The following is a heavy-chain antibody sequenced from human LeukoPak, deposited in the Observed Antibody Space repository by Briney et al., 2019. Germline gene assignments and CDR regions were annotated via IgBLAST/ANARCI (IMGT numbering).Heavy chain of an antibody. V-gene: IGHV3-23*01. D-gene: IGHD5-18*01. Sequence: WGSLRLSCADSRFTFSSYAMTWVRQAPGKGLEWVAVNRTPDGNEHYADSVGGRFTISVDTSRSILYLQTTSLRGEDTAVYYCAKYAPSDTKPTRYFDYWGPGTLVTVSS. CDR3: AKYAPSDTKPTRYFDY. CDR1: RFTFSSYA. CDR2: NRTPDGNE. J-gene: IGHJ4*01.